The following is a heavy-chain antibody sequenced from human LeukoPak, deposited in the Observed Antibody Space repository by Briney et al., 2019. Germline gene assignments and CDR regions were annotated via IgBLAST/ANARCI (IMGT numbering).Heavy chain of an antibody. D-gene: IGHD5-18*01. V-gene: IGHV4-34*01. J-gene: IGHJ3*02. CDR2: INHSGST. CDR1: GGSFSGYY. Sequence: PSETLSLTCAVYGGSFSGYYWSWIRQPPGEGLEWIGEINHSGSTNYNPSLKSRVTISVDTSKNQFSLKLSSVTAADTAVYYCAREVGYSYGPGAFDIWGQGTMVTVSS. CDR3: AREVGYSYGPGAFDI.